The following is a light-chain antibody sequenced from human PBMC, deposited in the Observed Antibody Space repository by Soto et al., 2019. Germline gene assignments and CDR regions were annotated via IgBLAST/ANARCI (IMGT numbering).Light chain of an antibody. CDR1: SSDVGRYNL. V-gene: IGLV2-23*02. CDR3: CSYTASSLV. J-gene: IGLJ2*01. Sequence: QPVLTQPASVSGSPGQSITISCAGTSSDVGRYNLVSWYQQHPGKAPKLIIFEVNKRPSGVSNRFSASKSGNTASLAISGLQAEDEADYYCCSYTASSLVFGEGTKVTVL. CDR2: EVN.